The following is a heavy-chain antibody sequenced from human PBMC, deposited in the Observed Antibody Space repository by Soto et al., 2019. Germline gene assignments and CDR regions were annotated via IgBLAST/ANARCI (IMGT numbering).Heavy chain of an antibody. V-gene: IGHV4-34*01. CDR2: INHSGST. Sequence: PSETMCLTNAVYGGSFSGYYWSWIRKPPGKGLEWIGEINHSGSTNYNPSLKSRVTISVDTSKNQFSLKLSSVTAADTAVYYCAREDGSVSGTTHYYYYYDGMDVWGQGPTVT. J-gene: IGHJ6*02. CDR1: GGSFSGYY. D-gene: IGHD3-10*01. CDR3: AREDGSVSGTTHYYYYYDGMDV.